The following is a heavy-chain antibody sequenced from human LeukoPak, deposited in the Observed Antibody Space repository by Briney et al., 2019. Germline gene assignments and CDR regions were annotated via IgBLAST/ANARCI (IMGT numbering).Heavy chain of an antibody. V-gene: IGHV3-30*18. Sequence: GGSLRLSCAVSGITLSNYGMSWVRQAPGKGLEWVAVISYDGSNKYYADSVKGRFTISRDNSKNTLYLQMNSLRAEDTAVYYCAKDTSGWPPDAFDIWGQGTMVTVS. D-gene: IGHD6-19*01. J-gene: IGHJ3*02. CDR1: GITLSNYG. CDR2: ISYDGSNK. CDR3: AKDTSGWPPDAFDI.